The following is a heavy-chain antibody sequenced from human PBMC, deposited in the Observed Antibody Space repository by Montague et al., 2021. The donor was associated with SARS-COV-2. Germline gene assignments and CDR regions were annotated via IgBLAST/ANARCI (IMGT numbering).Heavy chain of an antibody. J-gene: IGHJ4*02. Sequence: SETLSLTCAVYGGSFSGYYWSWIRQPPGKGLEWIGEIYHSGSTNYNPYLKSRVTISVDTSKNQFSLRLSFVTAADTAVYYCERDSGGQYQLHMTSYFDYWGQGTLVTVSS. V-gene: IGHV4-34*01. CDR1: GGSFSGYY. D-gene: IGHD2-2*01. CDR2: IYHSGST. CDR3: ERDSGGQYQLHMTSYFDY.